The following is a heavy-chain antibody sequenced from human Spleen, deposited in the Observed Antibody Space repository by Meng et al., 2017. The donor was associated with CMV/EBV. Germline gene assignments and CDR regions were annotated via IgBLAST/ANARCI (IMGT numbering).Heavy chain of an antibody. D-gene: IGHD1-14*01. V-gene: IGHV1-2*02. CDR1: GYTFTGYY. CDR2: INPNSGAT. Sequence: ASVQVSCKASGYTFTGYYIHWVRQAPGQGLEWMGWINPNSGATNYAQKFQGRVTMTRDTSISTAYMDLSRLRSDDTAVYYCTRRGSTGKRLANNWFDPWGQGTLVTVSS. J-gene: IGHJ5*02. CDR3: TRRGSTGKRLANNWFDP.